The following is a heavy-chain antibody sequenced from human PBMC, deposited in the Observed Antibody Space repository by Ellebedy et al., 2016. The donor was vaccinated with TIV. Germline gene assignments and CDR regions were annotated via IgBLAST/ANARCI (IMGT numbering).Heavy chain of an antibody. V-gene: IGHV1-2*02. Sequence: AASVKVSCKASGYTFTGYYMHWVRQAPGQGLEWMGWINPNNGGTGSAQKFHGRVTMTRDTSISTAYMELSRLRSDDTAVYYGARSVDGSGWYVNYWGQGTLVTVSS. J-gene: IGHJ4*02. CDR2: INPNNGGT. CDR3: ARSVDGSGWYVNY. CDR1: GYTFTGYY. D-gene: IGHD6-19*01.